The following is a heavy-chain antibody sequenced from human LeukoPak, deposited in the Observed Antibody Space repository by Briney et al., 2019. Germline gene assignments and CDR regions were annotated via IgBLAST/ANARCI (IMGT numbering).Heavy chain of an antibody. CDR2: IYTGGST. Sequence: PSETLSLTCTVSGGSISSYYWSWIRQPAGKGLEWIGRIYTGGSTNYNPSLKSRVTMSVDTSKNQFSLKLSSVTAADTAVYYCARATTMVRGVIKRGRSNFDYWGQGTLVTVSS. D-gene: IGHD3-10*01. CDR3: ARATTMVRGVIKRGRSNFDY. J-gene: IGHJ4*02. V-gene: IGHV4-4*07. CDR1: GGSISSYY.